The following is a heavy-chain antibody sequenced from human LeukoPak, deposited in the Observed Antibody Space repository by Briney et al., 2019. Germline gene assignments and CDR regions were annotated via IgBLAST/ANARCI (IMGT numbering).Heavy chain of an antibody. CDR1: GGSISSYY. CDR2: IYNSGST. Sequence: SETLSLTCTVSGGSISSYYWSWIRQPPGKGLEWIGYIYNSGSTNYNPSLKSRVTISVDTSKNQFSLKLSSVTAADTAVYYCARVYSNYDWFDPWGQGTLVTVSS. D-gene: IGHD4-11*01. V-gene: IGHV4-59*01. CDR3: ARVYSNYDWFDP. J-gene: IGHJ5*02.